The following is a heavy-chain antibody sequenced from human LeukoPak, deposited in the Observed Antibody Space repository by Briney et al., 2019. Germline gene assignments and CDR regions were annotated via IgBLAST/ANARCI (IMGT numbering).Heavy chain of an antibody. Sequence: GGSLRLSCAASGFTFTTYAIIWVRQAPGKGLEWVSAISGSGDATYYADSVKGRFTVSRDNSKNTLYQQMNSLRAEDTAVFYCARLSGTAGTTSRVLDYWGQGTPVTVSS. CDR2: ISGSGDAT. V-gene: IGHV3-23*01. CDR3: ARLSGTAGTTSRVLDY. D-gene: IGHD1-1*01. J-gene: IGHJ4*02. CDR1: GFTFTTYA.